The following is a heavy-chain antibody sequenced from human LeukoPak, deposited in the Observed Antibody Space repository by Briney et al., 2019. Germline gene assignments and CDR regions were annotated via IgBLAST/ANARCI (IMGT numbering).Heavy chain of an antibody. J-gene: IGHJ6*02. CDR2: IIPIFGIA. D-gene: IGHD6-13*01. CDR1: GGTFSSYA. CDR3: ARGGQQLVRDYYYYGMDV. V-gene: IGHV1-69*04. Sequence: SVKVSCKASGGTFSSYAISWVRQAPGQGLEWMGRIIPIFGIADYAQKFQGRVTITADKSTSTAYMELSSLRSEDTAVYYCARGGQQLVRDYYYYGMDVWGQGTTVTVSS.